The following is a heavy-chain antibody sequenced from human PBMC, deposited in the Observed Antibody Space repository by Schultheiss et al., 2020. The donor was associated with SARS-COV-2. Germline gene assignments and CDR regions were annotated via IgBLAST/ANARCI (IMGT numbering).Heavy chain of an antibody. J-gene: IGHJ6*02. D-gene: IGHD5-12*01. CDR1: GYTFTSYG. CDR2: IIPIFGTA. V-gene: IGHV1-69*06. CDR3: ARGEGSGYSMYYYYGMDV. Sequence: SVKVSCKASGYTFTSYGINWVRQAPGQGLEWMGGIIPIFGTASYPQKFQGRVTITAVKSTSTAYMELSSLRYEDTAVYYCARGEGSGYSMYYYYGMDVWGQGTTVTVSS.